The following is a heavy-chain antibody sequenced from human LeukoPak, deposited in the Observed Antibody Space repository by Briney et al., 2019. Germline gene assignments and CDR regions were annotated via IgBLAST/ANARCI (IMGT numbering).Heavy chain of an antibody. D-gene: IGHD5-12*01. CDR3: ARGGFIVATIPRSSGSGWYLDY. J-gene: IGHJ4*02. V-gene: IGHV4-61*02. CDR1: GGSISSGSYY. Sequence: PSETLSLTCTVSGGSISSGSYYWSWIRQPAGKGLEWIGRIYTSGSTNYNPSLKSRVTISVDTSKNQFSLKLSSVTAADTAVYYCARGGFIVATIPRSSGSGWYLDYWGQGTLVTVSS. CDR2: IYTSGST.